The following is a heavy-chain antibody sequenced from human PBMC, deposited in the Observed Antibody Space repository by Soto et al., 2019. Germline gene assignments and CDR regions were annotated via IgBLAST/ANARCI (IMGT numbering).Heavy chain of an antibody. D-gene: IGHD3-3*01. CDR3: AGSSIFGVVHDAFDI. Sequence: SETLSLTCAVYGGSFSGYYWSWIRQPPVKGLEWIGEINHSGSTNYNPSLKSRVTISVDTSKNQFSLKLSSVTAADTAVYYCAGSSIFGVVHDAFDIWGQGTMVTVSS. V-gene: IGHV4-34*01. J-gene: IGHJ3*02. CDR1: GGSFSGYY. CDR2: INHSGST.